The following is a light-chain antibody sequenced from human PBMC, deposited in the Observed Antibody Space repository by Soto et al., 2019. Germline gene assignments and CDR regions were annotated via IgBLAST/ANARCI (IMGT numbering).Light chain of an antibody. J-gene: IGKJ1*01. CDR3: QHYNSYSEA. CDR2: KAS. V-gene: IGKV1-5*03. CDR1: QTISSW. Sequence: DIQMTQSPSTLSGSVGDRVTITCRASQTISSWLAWYQQKPGKAPKLLSYKASTLKSGVPSRFSGSGSGTEFTLTISSLQPDDFATYYCQHYNSYSEAFGKGTKVELK.